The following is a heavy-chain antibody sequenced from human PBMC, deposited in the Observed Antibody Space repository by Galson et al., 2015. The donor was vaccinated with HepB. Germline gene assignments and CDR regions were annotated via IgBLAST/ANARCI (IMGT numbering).Heavy chain of an antibody. CDR3: AKDAKGRHGREPFDY. D-gene: IGHD4/OR15-4a*01. Sequence: SLRLSCAASGFTFSSYGMHWVRQAPGKGLEWVAVISYDGSNKYYADSVKGRFTISRDNSKNTLYLQMNSLRAEDTAVYYCAKDAKGRHGREPFDYWGQGTLVTVSS. CDR2: ISYDGSNK. V-gene: IGHV3-30*18. CDR1: GFTFSSYG. J-gene: IGHJ4*02.